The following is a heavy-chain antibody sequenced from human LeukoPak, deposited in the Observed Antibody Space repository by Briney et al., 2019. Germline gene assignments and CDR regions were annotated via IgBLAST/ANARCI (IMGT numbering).Heavy chain of an antibody. Sequence: SETLSLTCTVSGGSISSGGYYWSWIRQPPGKGLEWIGYIYYSGSTKYNPSLKSRVTISVDTSKNQFSLKLNSVTAADTAVYYCAGASGGEQWLSLVSWGQGTLVTVSS. CDR1: GGSISSGGYY. D-gene: IGHD6-19*01. CDR2: IYYSGST. V-gene: IGHV4-61*08. J-gene: IGHJ5*02. CDR3: AGASGGEQWLSLVS.